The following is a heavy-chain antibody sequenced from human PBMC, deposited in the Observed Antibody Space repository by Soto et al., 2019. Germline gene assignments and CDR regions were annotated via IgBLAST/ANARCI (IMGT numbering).Heavy chain of an antibody. CDR2: IWFDGSNK. Sequence: QVQLVESGGGVVQPGWSLRLSCAASGFTFSNYGMRWVRQAPGKGLEWVAIIWFDGSNKNYADSVKGRFTISRDNTKNTLYLQMNSLRAEDTAVYYCARDQGYFDLWGRGTLVTVSS. CDR3: ARDQGYFDL. CDR1: GFTFSNYG. J-gene: IGHJ2*01. V-gene: IGHV3-33*01.